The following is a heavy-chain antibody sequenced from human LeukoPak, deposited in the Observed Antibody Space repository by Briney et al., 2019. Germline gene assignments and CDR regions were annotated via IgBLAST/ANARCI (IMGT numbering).Heavy chain of an antibody. CDR3: ARTYGSGSYYNGWFDP. J-gene: IGHJ5*02. CDR2: INPNSGGT. V-gene: IGHV1-2*06. CDR1: GYTFTGYY. D-gene: IGHD3-10*01. Sequence: GASVKVSSKASGYTFTGYYMHWVRQAPGQGLEWMGRINPNSGGTNYAQKFQGRVTMTRDTSISTAYMELSRLRSDDTAVYYCARTYGSGSYYNGWFDPWGQGTLVTVSS.